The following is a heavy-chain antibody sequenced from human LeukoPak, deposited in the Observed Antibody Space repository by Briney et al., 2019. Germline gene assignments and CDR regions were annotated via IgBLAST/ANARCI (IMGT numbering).Heavy chain of an antibody. D-gene: IGHD6-13*01. Sequence: SETLSLTCAVYGGSFSGYYWSRIRQPPGKGLDWIGEINHSGSTNYHPSLKRRVTISVDTSKNQFSLELSSVTAADTAVYYCARGHSGSPRGVDYWGQGTLVTVSS. CDR1: GGSFSGYY. J-gene: IGHJ4*02. CDR3: ARGHSGSPRGVDY. CDR2: INHSGST. V-gene: IGHV4-34*01.